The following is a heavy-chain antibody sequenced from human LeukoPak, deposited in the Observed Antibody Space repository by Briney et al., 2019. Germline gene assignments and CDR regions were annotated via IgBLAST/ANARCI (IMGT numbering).Heavy chain of an antibody. CDR1: GYTFTDYY. Sequence: GASVKVSCKASGYTFTDYYMHWVHQAPGKGLEWVGRVDPEDGETIYAEKFQGRVTITADTSTDTAYMELSSLRSEDTAVYYCATQRIFDTSRKGPFDYWGQGTLVTVSS. CDR3: ATQRIFDTSRKGPFDY. CDR2: VDPEDGET. J-gene: IGHJ4*02. V-gene: IGHV1-69-2*01. D-gene: IGHD2-15*01.